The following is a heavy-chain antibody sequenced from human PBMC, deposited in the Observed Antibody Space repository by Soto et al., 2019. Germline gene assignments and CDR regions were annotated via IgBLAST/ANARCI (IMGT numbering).Heavy chain of an antibody. CDR2: INHSGST. J-gene: IGHJ4*02. D-gene: IGHD6-13*01. Sequence: SETLSLTCAVYGGSFSGYYWSWIRQPPGKGLEWIGEINHSGSTNYNPSLKGRVTISVDTSKNQFPLNLSSVTAAATAVYYGARGPRSSWQNYWGQGTLVTVSS. CDR1: GGSFSGYY. V-gene: IGHV4-34*01. CDR3: ARGPRSSWQNY.